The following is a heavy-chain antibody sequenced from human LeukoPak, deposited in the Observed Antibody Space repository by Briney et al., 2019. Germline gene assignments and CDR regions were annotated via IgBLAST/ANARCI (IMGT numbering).Heavy chain of an antibody. Sequence: GGSLRLSCAVSGLTFSNYAMTWVRQAPGKGLEWVSSVLASGGTTLYADSVKGRFTISRDNSYNTLYLQMSSLRAEDTAVYYCTKEHDYSNFAEDYWGQGTLVTVSS. CDR3: TKEHDYSNFAEDY. CDR2: VLASGGTT. D-gene: IGHD4-11*01. CDR1: GLTFSNYA. V-gene: IGHV3-23*01. J-gene: IGHJ4*02.